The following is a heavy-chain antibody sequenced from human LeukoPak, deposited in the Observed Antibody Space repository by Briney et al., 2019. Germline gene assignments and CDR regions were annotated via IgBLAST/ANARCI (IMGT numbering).Heavy chain of an antibody. CDR1: GFTFSSYS. CDR2: ISSSSTI. CDR3: ARASK. D-gene: IGHD4-11*01. V-gene: IGHV3-48*01. Sequence: GGSLRLSCAASGFTFSSYSMNWVRQAPGKGLEWVSYISSSSTIYYADSVKGRFTISRDNAKNSLYLQMNSLSAEDTAMYYCARASKWGQGVLVTVSS. J-gene: IGHJ4*02.